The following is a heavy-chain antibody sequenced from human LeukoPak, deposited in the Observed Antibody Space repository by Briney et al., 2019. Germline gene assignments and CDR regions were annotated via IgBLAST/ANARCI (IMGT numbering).Heavy chain of an antibody. Sequence: GGSLRLSCAASGFTVSSNYMSWVRQAPGKGLEWVSVVYSGGSTYYADSVKGRFTISRDNSKNTLYLQMSSLRAEDTAIYYCARVEGGRGGVPDLWGQGTLVTVSS. J-gene: IGHJ5*02. D-gene: IGHD5-24*01. CDR1: GFTVSSNY. CDR3: ARVEGGRGGVPDL. CDR2: VYSGGST. V-gene: IGHV3-53*01.